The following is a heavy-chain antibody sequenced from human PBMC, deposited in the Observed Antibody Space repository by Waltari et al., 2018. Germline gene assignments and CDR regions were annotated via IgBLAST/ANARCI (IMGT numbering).Heavy chain of an antibody. J-gene: IGHJ4*02. CDR1: GFTFSSYA. CDR3: AKEVDWLGPLDY. V-gene: IGHV3-23*03. D-gene: IGHD3-9*01. CDR2: IYSGGST. Sequence: EVQLLESGGGLVQPGGSLRLSCSASGFTFSSYAMRWVRQAPGKGLEWVSVIYSGGSTYYADSVKGRFTISRDNSKNTLYLQMNSLRAEDTAVYYCAKEVDWLGPLDYWGQGTLVTVSS.